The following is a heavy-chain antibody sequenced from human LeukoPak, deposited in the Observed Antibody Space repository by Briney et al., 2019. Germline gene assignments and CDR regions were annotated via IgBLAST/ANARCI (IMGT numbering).Heavy chain of an antibody. CDR3: ARDEYDYVWGSYRLIDY. Sequence: GAPVKVSCKASGYTFTSYGISWVRQAPGQGLEWMGWISAYNGNTNYAQKLQSRVTMTTDTSTSTAYMELRSLRSDDTAVYYCARDEYDYVWGSYRLIDYWGQGTLVTVSS. D-gene: IGHD3-16*02. J-gene: IGHJ4*02. CDR2: ISAYNGNT. CDR1: GYTFTSYG. V-gene: IGHV1-18*01.